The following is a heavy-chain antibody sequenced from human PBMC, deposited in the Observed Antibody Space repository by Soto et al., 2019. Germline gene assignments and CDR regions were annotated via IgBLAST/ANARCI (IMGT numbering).Heavy chain of an antibody. V-gene: IGHV3-64D*06. CDR1: GFTFSEYS. CDR3: VRVSTFYDILTGYYSTNFFDP. J-gene: IGHJ5*02. CDR2: ISSDGDIT. Sequence: GGSLRLSCSASGFTFSEYSMHWVRQAPGKGLQYVSTISSDGDITYYADSVKGRFTISRDNSKNTLYLQMNSLRPEDTAVYYCVRVSTFYDILTGYYSTNFFDPWGQGTLVTVSS. D-gene: IGHD3-9*01.